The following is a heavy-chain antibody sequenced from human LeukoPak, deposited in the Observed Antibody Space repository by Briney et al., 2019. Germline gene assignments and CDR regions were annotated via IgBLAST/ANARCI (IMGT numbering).Heavy chain of an antibody. CDR1: GGSISSSSYY. J-gene: IGHJ4*02. Sequence: SETLSLTCTVSGGSISSSSYYWGWIRQPPGKGLEWIGSIYYSGSTYYNPSLKSRVTISVDTSKNQFSLKLSSVTAADTAVYYCARGGRTGVDYWGQGTLVTVSS. D-gene: IGHD1-14*01. V-gene: IGHV4-39*07. CDR3: ARGGRTGVDY. CDR2: IYYSGST.